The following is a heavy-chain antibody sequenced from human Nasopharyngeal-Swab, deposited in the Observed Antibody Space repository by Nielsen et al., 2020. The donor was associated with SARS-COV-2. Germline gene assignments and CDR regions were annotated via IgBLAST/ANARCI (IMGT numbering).Heavy chain of an antibody. Sequence: GESLKISCAASGFTFSDYYMNWIRQAPGKGLEWVSFISFSGGETDYADSVRGRITIFRDNAKNSVSLQMNSLRPEDTAVYYCARDKGDYGSEAAGMDVWGQGTTVTVSS. J-gene: IGHJ6*02. V-gene: IGHV3-11*05. D-gene: IGHD4-17*01. CDR1: GFTFSDYY. CDR3: ARDKGDYGSEAAGMDV. CDR2: ISFSGGET.